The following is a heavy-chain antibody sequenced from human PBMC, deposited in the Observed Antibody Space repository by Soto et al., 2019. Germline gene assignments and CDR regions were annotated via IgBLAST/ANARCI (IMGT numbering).Heavy chain of an antibody. Sequence: LRLSCAASGFTFSSYGMHWVRQAPGKGLEWVAVIWYDGSNKYYADSVKGRFTISRDNSKNTLYLQMNSLRAEDTAVYYCARDIGHYDILTGYYPRPHGIDYWGQGTLVTVSS. D-gene: IGHD3-9*01. CDR1: GFTFSSYG. J-gene: IGHJ4*02. CDR3: ARDIGHYDILTGYYPRPHGIDY. CDR2: IWYDGSNK. V-gene: IGHV3-33*01.